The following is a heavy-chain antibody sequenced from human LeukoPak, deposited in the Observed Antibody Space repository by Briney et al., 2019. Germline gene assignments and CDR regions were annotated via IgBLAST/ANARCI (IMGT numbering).Heavy chain of an antibody. CDR2: ISYDGSSK. J-gene: IGHJ5*02. D-gene: IGHD2-8*02. CDR3: AKEGVASGP. CDR1: GFTFSSYD. Sequence: GGSLRLSCAVSGFTFSSYDMHWVRQAPGKGLEWVAVISYDGSSKYYADSVKGRFTISRDNSKNTLYLQMNSLRAEDTAVYYCAKEGVASGPWGQGTLVTVSS. V-gene: IGHV3-30*18.